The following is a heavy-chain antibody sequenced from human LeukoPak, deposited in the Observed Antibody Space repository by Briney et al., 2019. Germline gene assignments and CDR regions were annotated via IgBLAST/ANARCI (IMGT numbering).Heavy chain of an antibody. CDR2: ISSGSGTI. V-gene: IGHV3-48*01. D-gene: IGHD6-13*01. CDR1: GFTFSSYS. Sequence: GGSLRLSCAASGFTFSSYSMNWVRQAPGKGLEWVSYISSGSGTIYYADSVKGRFTISRDNAKNSLYLQMNSLRAEDTAVYYCARERMGIAGFYYYYYMDVWGKGTTVTISS. CDR3: ARERMGIAGFYYYYYMDV. J-gene: IGHJ6*03.